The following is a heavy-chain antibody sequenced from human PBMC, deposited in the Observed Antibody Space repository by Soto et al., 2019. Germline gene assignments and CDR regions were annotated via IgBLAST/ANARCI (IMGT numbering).Heavy chain of an antibody. D-gene: IGHD3-22*01. CDR3: ATTPATEYYYDSSGYYYYFDY. V-gene: IGHV1-69*13. CDR1: GGTFSSYA. CDR2: IIPIFGTA. Sequence: SVKVSCKASGGTFSSYAISWVRQAPGQGLEWMGGIIPIFGTANYAQKFQGRVTITADESTSTAYMELSSLRSEDTAVYYCATTPATEYYYDSSGYYYYFDYWGQGTLVTVSS. J-gene: IGHJ4*02.